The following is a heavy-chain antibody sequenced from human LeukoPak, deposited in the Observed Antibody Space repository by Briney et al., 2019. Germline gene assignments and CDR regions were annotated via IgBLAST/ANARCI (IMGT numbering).Heavy chain of an antibody. CDR3: ARGYSYGVFGY. D-gene: IGHD5-18*01. CDR1: GGTFSSYA. J-gene: IGHJ4*02. V-gene: IGHV1-69*13. CDR2: IIPIFGTA. Sequence: GASVKVSCKASGGTFSSYAISWVRQAPGQGLEWMGGIIPIFGTANYAQRFQGRVTITADESTSTAYMELSSLRSEDTAVYYCARGYSYGVFGYWGQGTLVTVSS.